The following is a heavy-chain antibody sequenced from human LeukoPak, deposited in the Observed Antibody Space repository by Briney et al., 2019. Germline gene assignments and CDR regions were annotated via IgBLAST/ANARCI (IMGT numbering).Heavy chain of an antibody. V-gene: IGHV3-23*01. D-gene: IGHD3-9*01. CDR2: ISDNGDYR. Sequence: PGGSLRLSCAASGFTFSTHGMTWVRQAPGKGLEWVSIISDNGDYRYYTDSVKGRFTISRDNSKNTVYKQMDSLRTDDTAIYYCAKDRGYHDKTGYRTFDYWGRGTLVTVSS. J-gene: IGHJ4*02. CDR3: AKDRGYHDKTGYRTFDY. CDR1: GFTFSTHG.